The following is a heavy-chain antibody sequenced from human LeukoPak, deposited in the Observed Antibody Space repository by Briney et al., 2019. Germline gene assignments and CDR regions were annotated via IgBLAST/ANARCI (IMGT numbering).Heavy chain of an antibody. CDR2: IYHSGST. CDR3: ARVPMGASYYYMDV. J-gene: IGHJ6*03. V-gene: IGHV4-31*03. D-gene: IGHD1-26*01. CDR1: GRSITRGGYY. Sequence: SQTLSLTCTVSGRSITRGGYYWSWIRQHPGKGLEWIGYIYHSGSTYYSPSLKSRITISVDTSKNQFSLNLSSVTAADTAVYYCARVPMGASYYYMDVWGKGTRVTVSS.